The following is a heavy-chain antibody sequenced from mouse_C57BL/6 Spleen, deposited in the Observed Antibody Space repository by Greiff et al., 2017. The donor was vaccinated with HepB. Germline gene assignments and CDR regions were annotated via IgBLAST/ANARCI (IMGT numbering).Heavy chain of an antibody. CDR2: ISYDGSN. CDR1: GYSIPSGYY. V-gene: IGHV3-6*01. Sequence: ESGPGLVKPSQSLSLTCSVTGYSIPSGYYWNWIRQFPGNKLEWMGYISYDGSNNYNPSLKNRISITRDTSKNQFFLKLNSVTTEDTATYYCARESDYAMDYWGQGTSVTVSS. CDR3: ARESDYAMDY. J-gene: IGHJ4*01.